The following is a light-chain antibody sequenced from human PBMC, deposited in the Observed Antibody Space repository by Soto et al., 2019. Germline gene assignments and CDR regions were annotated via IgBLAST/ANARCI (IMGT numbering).Light chain of an antibody. J-gene: IGLJ1*01. V-gene: IGLV2-14*01. CDR3: SSYTTTTSSCV. Sequence: QSALTQPACVSGSPGQSITISCTGTSNDVGGYNYVSWYQQYPDKAPTLIIYDVSNRPSGVSTRFSGSKSGNRASLTISGLQAEDEADYYCSSYTTTTSSCVFGTGTKVTVL. CDR1: SNDVGGYNY. CDR2: DVS.